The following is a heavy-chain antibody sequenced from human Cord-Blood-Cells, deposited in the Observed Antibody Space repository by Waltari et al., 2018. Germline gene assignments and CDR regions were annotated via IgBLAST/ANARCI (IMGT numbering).Heavy chain of an antibody. D-gene: IGHD3-3*01. CDR1: GGSISSSSYY. Sequence: QLQLQESGPGLVKPSETLSLTSTVSGGSISSSSYYWGWIRQPPGKGLEWVGSIYYSGRTYYNPSLKSRVTISVDASKNQFSLKLSSVTAADTAVYYCARLLGVGDAFDIWGQGTMVTVSS. CDR3: ARLLGVGDAFDI. J-gene: IGHJ3*02. V-gene: IGHV4-39*07. CDR2: IYYSGRT.